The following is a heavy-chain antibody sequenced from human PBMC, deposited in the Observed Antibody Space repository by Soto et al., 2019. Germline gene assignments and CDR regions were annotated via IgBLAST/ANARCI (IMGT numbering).Heavy chain of an antibody. V-gene: IGHV4-4*02. D-gene: IGHD6-19*01. CDR3: ASDRLAAPWYYCDN. CDR2: IYHRGNI. CDR1: GGSITSSNW. Sequence: QVQLQESGPGLVKPTGTLSLTCVVSGGSITSSNWWSWVRQPPGKGLEWSGEIYHRGNIDYNPSLQSRVTXXVXQXXNQFALKLRSVTAADTAVYYCASDRLAAPWYYCDNWGQGILVTVSS. J-gene: IGHJ4*02.